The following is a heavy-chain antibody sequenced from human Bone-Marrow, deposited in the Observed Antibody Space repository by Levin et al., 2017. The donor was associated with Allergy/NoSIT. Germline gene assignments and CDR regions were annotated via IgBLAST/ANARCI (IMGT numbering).Heavy chain of an antibody. CDR2: ISASGQLT. Sequence: GGSLRLSCAASGFRFSSNALSWVRQVPGKGLEWVSSISASGQLTYYTDSVRGRFTTSRDNSKNTMFLQMNSLRGEDTALYYCAKKVGANGWTPIDYWGQGTQVTVSS. J-gene: IGHJ4*02. D-gene: IGHD3-16*01. CDR1: GFRFSSNA. V-gene: IGHV3-23*01. CDR3: AKKVGANGWTPIDY.